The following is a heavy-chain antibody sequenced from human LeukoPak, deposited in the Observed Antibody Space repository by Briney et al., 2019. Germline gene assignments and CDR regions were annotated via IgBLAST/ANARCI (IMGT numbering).Heavy chain of an antibody. J-gene: IGHJ1*01. CDR2: ISYDGSNK. Sequence: GGSLRLSCAASGFTFRSYAMQWVRQSPGKGLEWLAAISYDGSNKDYADSVKGRFTISRDNSKNTLYLQMNSLRAEDTAVYYCARDGSYCSAGSCYLGIYFQAWGQGTLVTVSS. CDR1: GFTFRSYA. V-gene: IGHV3-30-3*01. CDR3: ARDGSYCSAGSCYLGIYFQA. D-gene: IGHD2-15*01.